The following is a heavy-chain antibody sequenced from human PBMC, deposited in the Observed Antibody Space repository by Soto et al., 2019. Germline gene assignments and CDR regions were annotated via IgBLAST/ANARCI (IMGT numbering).Heavy chain of an antibody. CDR2: VRGGSGVT. J-gene: IGHJ5*02. CDR3: TRWNGYGDL. D-gene: IGHD1-1*01. CDR1: GFSFSTYG. V-gene: IGHV3-23*01. Sequence: EMQLLESGGGLVQPGGSLRLSCVVSGFSFSTYGVTWVRQAPGKGLEWVCGVRGGSGVTHYTDSVKGRFTISGDDSKNTVYLQMHRLRGEDTAVYYCTRWNGYGDLWGQGTLVTVSS.